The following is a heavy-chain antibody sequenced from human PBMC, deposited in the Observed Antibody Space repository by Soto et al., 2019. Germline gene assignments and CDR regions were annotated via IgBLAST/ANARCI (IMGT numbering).Heavy chain of an antibody. CDR3: ARVTTYCTNGVCSPFDY. CDR2: IIPIFGTA. CDR1: GGTFSSYA. V-gene: IGHV1-69*01. D-gene: IGHD2-8*01. Sequence: QVQLVQSGAEVKKPGSSVKVSCKASGGTFSSYAISWVRQAPGQGLEWMGGIIPIFGTANYAQKFQGRVTITADESKSTAYMELSSLRSEDTAVYYCARVTTYCTNGVCSPFDYWGQGTLVTVSS. J-gene: IGHJ4*02.